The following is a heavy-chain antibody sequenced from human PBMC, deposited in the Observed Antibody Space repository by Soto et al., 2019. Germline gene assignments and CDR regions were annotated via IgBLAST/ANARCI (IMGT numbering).Heavy chain of an antibody. CDR2: INHSGST. V-gene: IGHV4-39*07. D-gene: IGHD3-10*01. CDR1: GGSISSGGYY. CDR3: ARGPLTLGDFDY. Sequence: PSETLSLTCTVSGGSISSGGYYWSWIRQPPGKGLEWIGEINHSGSTNYNPSLKSRVTISVDTSKNQFSLKLSSVTAADTAVYYCARGPLTLGDFDYWGQETLVTVSS. J-gene: IGHJ4*02.